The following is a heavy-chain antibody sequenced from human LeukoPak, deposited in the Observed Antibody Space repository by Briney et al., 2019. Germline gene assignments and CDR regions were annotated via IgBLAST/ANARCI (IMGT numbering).Heavy chain of an antibody. J-gene: IGHJ4*02. CDR1: GFTFSDYY. CDR3: ARDHRSGSYRDH. CDR2: ISSSGSTI. V-gene: IGHV3-11*01. Sequence: GGSLRLSCAASGFTFSDYYMSWIRQAPGKGLEWVSYISSSGSTIYYVDSVKGRFTISRDNAKNSLYLQMNSLRAEDTAVYYCARDHRSGSYRDHWGQGTLVTVSS. D-gene: IGHD1-26*01.